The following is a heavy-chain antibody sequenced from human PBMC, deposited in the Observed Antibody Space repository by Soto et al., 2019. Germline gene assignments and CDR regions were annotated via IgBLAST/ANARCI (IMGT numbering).Heavy chain of an antibody. CDR3: VKDAPQPFSD. J-gene: IGHJ4*02. CDR2: ISGTAHAT. D-gene: IGHD3-3*02. Sequence: EVQLVESGGGLVQPGGSLRISCAASGFDFSNYGMSWVRQAPGKGLEWVSAISGTAHATYYAASVKGRFTISKDNSKNTLYLQMNSLRVKDTAVYFCVKDAPQPFSDWGQGTLVTVSS. CDR1: GFDFSNYG. V-gene: IGHV3-23*04.